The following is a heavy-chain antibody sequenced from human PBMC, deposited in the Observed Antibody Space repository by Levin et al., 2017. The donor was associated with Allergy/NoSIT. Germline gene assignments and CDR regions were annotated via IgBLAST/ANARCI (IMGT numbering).Heavy chain of an antibody. Sequence: SGPTLVKPTQTLTLTCTFSGFSLSTSGVGVGWIRQPPGKALEWLAFIYWGDDKTYSPSLKNRLTITKDTSKNQVVLTLTNMGPVDTATYFCAHSPESLYCFDFEYWGQGILVTVSS. CDR3: AHSPESLYCFDFEY. CDR2: IYWGDDK. J-gene: IGHJ4*02. D-gene: IGHD3-10*01. CDR1: GFSLSTSGVG. V-gene: IGHV2-5*02.